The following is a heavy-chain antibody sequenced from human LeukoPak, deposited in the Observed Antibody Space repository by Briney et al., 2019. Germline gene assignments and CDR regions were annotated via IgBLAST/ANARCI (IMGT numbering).Heavy chain of an antibody. CDR3: ARGSRDNSGYRYYFDY. J-gene: IGHJ4*02. CDR2: IQQHGSVK. CDR1: GFTFSSYW. Sequence: GGSLRLSCAASGFTFSSYWMSWVRQAPGKGLEWVANIQQHGSVKYYVDSAKGRFTISRDNGENSMFLEMNSLRADDTAVYYCARGSRDNSGYRYYFDYRGQGTLVTVSS. V-gene: IGHV3-7*01. D-gene: IGHD3-22*01.